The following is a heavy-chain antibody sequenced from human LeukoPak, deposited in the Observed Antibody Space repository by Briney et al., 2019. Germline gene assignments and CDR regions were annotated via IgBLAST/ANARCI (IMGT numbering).Heavy chain of an antibody. D-gene: IGHD3-10*01. CDR2: VSSDGSDQ. J-gene: IGHJ4*02. Sequence: GRSLRLSCAASGFTFSSYGMNWVRQAPGKGLEWVAVVSSDGSDQYYADSVEGRFTTSRDNSRNTVHLQMNSLRAGDTAVYYCVNSGFPHFWGQGALVTVSS. CDR1: GFTFSSYG. V-gene: IGHV3-30*18. CDR3: VNSGFPHF.